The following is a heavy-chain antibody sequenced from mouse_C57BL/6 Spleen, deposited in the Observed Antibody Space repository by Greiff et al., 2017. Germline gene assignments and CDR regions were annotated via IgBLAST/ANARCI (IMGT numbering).Heavy chain of an antibody. CDR3: ARGLQGTYFDY. D-gene: IGHD6-1*01. CDR1: GYAFSSYW. Sequence: VQLQESGAELVKPGASVKISCKASGYAFSSYWMNWVKQRPGKGLEWIGQIYPGDGDTNYNGKFKGKATLTADKSSSTAYMQLSSLTSEDSAVYFCARGLQGTYFDYWGQGTTLTVSS. J-gene: IGHJ2*01. CDR2: IYPGDGDT. V-gene: IGHV1-80*01.